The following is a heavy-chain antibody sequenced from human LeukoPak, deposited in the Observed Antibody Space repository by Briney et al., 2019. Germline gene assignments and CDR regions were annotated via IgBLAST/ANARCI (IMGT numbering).Heavy chain of an antibody. J-gene: IGHJ5*02. CDR3: ARDGAYYDFWSGYNNWFDP. D-gene: IGHD3-3*01. CDR2: ISSNGGST. Sequence: GGSLRLSCSASGFTFSSYAMHWVRQAPGKALEYVSAISSNGGSTYYADSVKGRFTISRDNSKNTLYLQMSSLRAEDTAVYYCARDGAYYDFWSGYNNWFDPWGQGTLVTVSS. V-gene: IGHV3-64D*06. CDR1: GFTFSSYA.